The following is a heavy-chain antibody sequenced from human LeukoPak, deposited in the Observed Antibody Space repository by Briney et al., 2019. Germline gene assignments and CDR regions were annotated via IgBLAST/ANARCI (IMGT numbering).Heavy chain of an antibody. J-gene: IGHJ6*03. CDR2: IYYSGST. Sequence: SETLSLTCTVSGGSISSYYWSWIRQPPGKGLEWIGYIYYSGSTNYSPSLKSRVTISVDTSKNQFSLKLSSVTAADTAVYYCAXVXRGYSXGXYYXXYXMDXWG. V-gene: IGHV4-59*01. CDR3: AXVXRGYSXGXYYXXYXMDX. CDR1: GGSISSYY. D-gene: IGHD5-18*01.